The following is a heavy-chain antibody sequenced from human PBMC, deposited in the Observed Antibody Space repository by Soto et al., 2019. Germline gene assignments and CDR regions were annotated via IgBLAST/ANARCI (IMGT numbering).Heavy chain of an antibody. CDR2: IIPILGRT. V-gene: IGHV1-69*02. J-gene: IGHJ5*02. Sequence: QVQLVQSGAEVKKPGSSVKVSCKASGSTFSSYSINWVRQAPGQGLEWMGRIIPILGRTNYAQKFQARVTITADKFTRTAYMELSSLRSDDTAVYYCAWLEWQLGAPWGQGTRVTVSS. D-gene: IGHD3-3*01. CDR1: GSTFSSYS. CDR3: AWLEWQLGAP.